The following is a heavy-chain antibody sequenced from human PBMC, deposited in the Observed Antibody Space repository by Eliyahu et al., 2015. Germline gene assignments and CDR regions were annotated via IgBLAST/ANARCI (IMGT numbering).Heavy chain of an antibody. CDR2: INPNSGGT. Sequence: QVQLVQSGAXVKKPGASVKVSCKASGYTFTGYYMHXVRQAPGQGLEWMGWINPNSGGTNYAQKFQGWVTMTRDTSISTAYMELSRLRSDDTAVYYCARGTGTPPRGTYGMDVWGQGTTVTVSS. CDR1: GYTFTGYY. D-gene: IGHD1-7*01. V-gene: IGHV1-2*04. J-gene: IGHJ6*02. CDR3: ARGTGTPPRGTYGMDV.